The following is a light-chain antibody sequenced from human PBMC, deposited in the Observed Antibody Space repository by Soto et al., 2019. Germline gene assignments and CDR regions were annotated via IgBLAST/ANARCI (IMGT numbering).Light chain of an antibody. CDR2: GAS. J-gene: IGKJ5*01. CDR3: QLSHTTLT. CDR1: QTIATF. Sequence: DIQMTQSPSSLSASVGDRVTITCRASQTIATFLNWYQQKPGKAPKLLIYGASTLQSGVPSRFSGSGSGADFTLTISSLQPEDSATYYCQLSHTTLTFGQ. V-gene: IGKV1-39*01.